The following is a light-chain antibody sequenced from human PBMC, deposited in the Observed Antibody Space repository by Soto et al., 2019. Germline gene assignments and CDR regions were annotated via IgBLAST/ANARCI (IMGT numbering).Light chain of an antibody. CDR1: QTVVGSY. V-gene: IGKV3-11*01. CDR3: QQRGDWPAT. CDR2: DAT. J-gene: IGKJ3*01. Sequence: EVVLTQSPGTLSLFPGERATLSCRASQTVVGSYLAWHQLRPGQAPRLLIYDATTRASGIPDRFNGSGSRTDFTLTISSLEPEDFAVYYCQQRGDWPATFGPGTKVDI.